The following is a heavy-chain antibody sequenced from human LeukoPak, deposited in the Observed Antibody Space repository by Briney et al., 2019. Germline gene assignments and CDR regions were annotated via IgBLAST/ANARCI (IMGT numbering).Heavy chain of an antibody. Sequence: ASVKVSCRASGYTFTNYYIHWMRQAPGQGLEWMGLLNPRSGSSTYAQRFQGRVTMTRDTSTSTVYVEVSSLRAEDTAVYYCATEGNAIGGTSRFFDYWGQGTLVTVSS. CDR1: GYTFTNYY. D-gene: IGHD1-1*01. J-gene: IGHJ4*02. CDR3: ATEGNAIGGTSRFFDY. V-gene: IGHV1-46*03. CDR2: LNPRSGSS.